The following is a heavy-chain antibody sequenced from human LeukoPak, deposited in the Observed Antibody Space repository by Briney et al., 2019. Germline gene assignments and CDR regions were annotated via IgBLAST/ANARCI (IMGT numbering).Heavy chain of an antibody. CDR1: GGTFSRYA. Sequence: SVKVSCKTSGGTFSRYAISWVRQAPGQGLEWMGEIIPIFGTANYAQKFQGRVTITADESTSTAYMELSSLRSEDTAVYYCAGGAWDWFDPWGQGTLVTVSS. CDR2: IIPIFGTA. CDR3: AGGAWDWFDP. V-gene: IGHV1-69*13. J-gene: IGHJ5*02. D-gene: IGHD1-26*01.